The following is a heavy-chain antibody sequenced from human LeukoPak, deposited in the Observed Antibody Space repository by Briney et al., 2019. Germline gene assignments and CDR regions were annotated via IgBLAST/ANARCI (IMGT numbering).Heavy chain of an antibody. V-gene: IGHV1-18*01. CDR1: GYTFTNYG. J-gene: IGHJ4*02. CDR3: ARGSKYHYDSSGYYGY. CDR2: ISGYNGDT. D-gene: IGHD3-22*01. Sequence: ASVKVSCKASGYTFTNYGISWVRQAPGQGLEWMGWISGYNGDTNYAQKLQGRVTMTTDTSTSTAYMELRSLRSDDTAVYYCARGSKYHYDSSGYYGYWGQGTLVTVSS.